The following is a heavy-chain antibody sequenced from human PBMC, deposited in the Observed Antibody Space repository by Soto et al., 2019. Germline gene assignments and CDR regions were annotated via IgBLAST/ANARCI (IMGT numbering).Heavy chain of an antibody. CDR2: IYHSGST. J-gene: IGHJ6*02. V-gene: IGHV4-39*07. D-gene: IGHD3-10*01. CDR1: GGAISSSSYY. Sequence: SETLSLTCTVSGGAISSSSYYWCWIRQPPGKGLEWIGSIYHSGSTNYNPSLKSRVTISVDTSKNQFSLKLSSVTAADTAVYYCARGRLWFDYYYYGMDVWGQGTTVTVSS. CDR3: ARGRLWFDYYYYGMDV.